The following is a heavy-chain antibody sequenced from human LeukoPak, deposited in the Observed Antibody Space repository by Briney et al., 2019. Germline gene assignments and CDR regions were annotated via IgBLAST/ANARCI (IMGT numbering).Heavy chain of an antibody. CDR3: ARKSRRRGFMVRGVISYFDY. V-gene: IGHV4-34*01. Sequence: SETLSLTCAVYGGSFSGYYWIRIRQPPGKGLEWIGEINHSGSTNYNPSLKSRVTISVDTSKNQFSLKLSSVTAADTAVYYCARKSRRRGFMVRGVISYFDYWGQGTLVTVSS. J-gene: IGHJ4*02. CDR2: INHSGST. CDR1: GGSFSGYY. D-gene: IGHD3-10*01.